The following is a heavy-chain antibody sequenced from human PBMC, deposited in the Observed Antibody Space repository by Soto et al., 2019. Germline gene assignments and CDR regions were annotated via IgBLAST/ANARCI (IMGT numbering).Heavy chain of an antibody. D-gene: IGHD2-2*02. J-gene: IGHJ6*02. Sequence: QVPVMQSGAEVKKPGSSVKVSCKASGGSFSNYGISWVRQAPGQGLEWMGGIIPMFGTPSYAQKFRDRVTIYADESTSTAYMDLSRLRSDGTAMYYCVRGTRDCSVFSCYTPQGSFYYGMDVWGQGTTVTVSS. CDR2: IIPMFGTP. CDR1: GGSFSNYG. CDR3: VRGTRDCSVFSCYTPQGSFYYGMDV. V-gene: IGHV1-69*01.